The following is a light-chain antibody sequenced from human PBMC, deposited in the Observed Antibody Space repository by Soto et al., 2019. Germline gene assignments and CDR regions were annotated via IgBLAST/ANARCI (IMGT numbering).Light chain of an antibody. V-gene: IGLV1-40*01. CDR1: SSNIGAGYD. CDR2: GNS. Sequence: QSVLTQPPSVAGAPGQRVTISCTGSSSNIGAGYDVHWYQQLPGTAPKLLIYGNSNRPSGVPDRFSGSKSGTSASLAITGRQAEDEADYYCQSYDSSLSGSVFGGGTTLPVL. J-gene: IGLJ2*01. CDR3: QSYDSSLSGSV.